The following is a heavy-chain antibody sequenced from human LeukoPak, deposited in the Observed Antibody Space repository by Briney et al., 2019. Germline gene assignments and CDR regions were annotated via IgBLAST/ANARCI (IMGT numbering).Heavy chain of an antibody. Sequence: GGSLRLSCAASGITFNDNWMSWVRQAPAKGLEWVANIKEDGSVKYYVDSVKGRFSISRDNAKSSLYLQMSSLRAEDTAVYYCARDVWTYSGEAFDYWGQGALVTVSS. D-gene: IGHD5-12*01. CDR2: IKEDGSVK. CDR1: GITFNDNW. V-gene: IGHV3-7*01. J-gene: IGHJ4*02. CDR3: ARDVWTYSGEAFDY.